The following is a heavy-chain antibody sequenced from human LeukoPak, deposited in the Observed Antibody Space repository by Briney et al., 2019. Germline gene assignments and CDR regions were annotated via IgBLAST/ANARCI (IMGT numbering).Heavy chain of an antibody. D-gene: IGHD6-19*01. CDR3: ARLQIAVAGTPIDY. CDR1: GGTFSSYA. V-gene: IGHV1-69*13. J-gene: IGHJ4*02. CDR2: IIPIFGTA. Sequence: GASVKVSCKASGGTFSSYAISWLRQAPGQGLEWMGGIIPIFGTANYAQKFQGRVTITADESTSTAYMELSSLRSEDTAVYYCARLQIAVAGTPIDYWGQGTLVTVSS.